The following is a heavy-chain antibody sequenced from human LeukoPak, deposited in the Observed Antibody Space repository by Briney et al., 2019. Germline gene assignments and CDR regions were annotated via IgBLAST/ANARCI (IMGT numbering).Heavy chain of an antibody. CDR3: GSLVVVTADNWFDP. CDR2: ISSSSSYI. Sequence: GGSLRLSCAASGFTFSSYSMNWVRQAPGKGLEWVSSISSSSSYIYYADSVKGRFTISRDNAKNSLYLQMSSLRAEDTAVYYCGSLVVVTADNWFDPWGQGTLVTVSS. CDR1: GFTFSSYS. D-gene: IGHD2-21*02. J-gene: IGHJ5*02. V-gene: IGHV3-21*01.